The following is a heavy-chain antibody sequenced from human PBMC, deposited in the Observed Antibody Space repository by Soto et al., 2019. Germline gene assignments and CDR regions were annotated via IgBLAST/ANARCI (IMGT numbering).Heavy chain of an antibody. CDR2: IYYSGST. V-gene: IGHV4-39*01. CDR1: GGSISSSSYY. Sequence: SETLSLTCTVSGGSISSSSYYWGWIRQPPGKGLEWIGSIYYSGSTYYNPSLKSRVTISVDTSKNQFSLKLSSVTAADTAVYYCASHFVVYDFCAGMDVWGQGTTVTVSS. CDR3: ASHFVVYDFCAGMDV. D-gene: IGHD3-3*01. J-gene: IGHJ6*02.